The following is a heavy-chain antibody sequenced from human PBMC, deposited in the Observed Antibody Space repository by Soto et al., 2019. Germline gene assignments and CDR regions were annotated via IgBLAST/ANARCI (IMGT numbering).Heavy chain of an antibody. CDR1: GYTFTSYG. CDR3: ARADIVVVVGRIGLGPFDI. Sequence: ASVKVSCKASGYTFTSYGISWVRQAPGQGLEWMGWISAYNGNTNYAQKLQGRVTMTTDTSTSTAYMELRSLRSDDTAVYYCARADIVVVVGRIGLGPFDIWGQGTMVTVPS. V-gene: IGHV1-18*01. J-gene: IGHJ3*02. D-gene: IGHD2-15*01. CDR2: ISAYNGNT.